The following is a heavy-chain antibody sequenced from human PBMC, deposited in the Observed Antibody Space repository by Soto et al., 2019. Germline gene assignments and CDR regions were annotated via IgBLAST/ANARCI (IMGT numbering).Heavy chain of an antibody. V-gene: IGHV4-31*03. Sequence: KSSETLSLTCTVSGGSISSGGYYWSWIRQHPGKGLEWIGYIYYSGSTYYNPSLKSRVTISVNTSKNQFSLKLRSVTAADTAVYYCATSRPVLYDILTGYHPPHNWFGPWGQGTLVTVSS. J-gene: IGHJ5*02. CDR1: GGSISSGGYY. D-gene: IGHD3-9*01. CDR3: ATSRPVLYDILTGYHPPHNWFGP. CDR2: IYYSGST.